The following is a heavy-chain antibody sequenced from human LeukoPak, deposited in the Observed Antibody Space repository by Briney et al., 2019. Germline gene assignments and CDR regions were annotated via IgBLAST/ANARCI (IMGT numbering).Heavy chain of an antibody. CDR3: AKGGGYSYGTAFCDI. CDR2: ISYDGNSK. Sequence: GGSLRLSCAASGFTFSSYGMHWVRQAPGKGLEWVAVISYDGNSKYYADSVKGRFTISRDNSKSTLYLQMNSLRAEDTAVYYCAKGGGYSYGTAFCDIWGQGTMVTVSS. V-gene: IGHV3-30*18. CDR1: GFTFSSYG. D-gene: IGHD5-18*01. J-gene: IGHJ3*02.